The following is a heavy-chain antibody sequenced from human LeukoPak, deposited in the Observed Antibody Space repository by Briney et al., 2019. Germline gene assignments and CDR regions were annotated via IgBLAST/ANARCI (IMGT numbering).Heavy chain of an antibody. CDR1: GFTFSSYA. CDR2: ISGSGRRT. Sequence: GGSLRLSCAASGFTFSSYAMSWVRQAPGKGLEWVSGISGSGRRTYYADSVKGRFTISRDNSKNTLYLQMNSLRAEDTAVYYCAKPRYSSSWYWFDPWGQGTLVTVSS. D-gene: IGHD6-13*01. V-gene: IGHV3-23*01. CDR3: AKPRYSSSWYWFDP. J-gene: IGHJ5*02.